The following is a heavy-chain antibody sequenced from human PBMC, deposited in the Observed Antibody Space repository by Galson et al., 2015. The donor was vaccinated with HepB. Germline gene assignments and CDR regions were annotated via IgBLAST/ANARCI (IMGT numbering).Heavy chain of an antibody. J-gene: IGHJ4*02. CDR1: GFTFSSYW. Sequence: SLRLSCAASGFTFSSYWMSWVRQAPGKGLEWVANIKQDGGEKYYVDSVKGRFTISRDNAKSSLYLQMNSLRAEDTAVYYCARDLLSVVTAPEYYFDYWGQGTLVTVSS. CDR2: IKQDGGEK. D-gene: IGHD2-21*02. CDR3: ARDLLSVVTAPEYYFDY. V-gene: IGHV3-7*01.